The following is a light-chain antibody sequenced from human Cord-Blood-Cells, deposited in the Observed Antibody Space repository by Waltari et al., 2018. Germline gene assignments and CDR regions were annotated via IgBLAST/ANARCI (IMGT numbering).Light chain of an antibody. CDR2: AAS. CDR1: QSISSY. Sequence: DIQMTQSPSSLSASAGDRVTITCRASQSISSYLNWYQQKPGKAPKLLIYAASSLQSGVPSRFSGSGSGTDFTLTISSLQPEDFATYYCQQSYSTLLFTFGPGTKVDIK. CDR3: QQSYSTLLFT. V-gene: IGKV1-39*01. J-gene: IGKJ3*01.